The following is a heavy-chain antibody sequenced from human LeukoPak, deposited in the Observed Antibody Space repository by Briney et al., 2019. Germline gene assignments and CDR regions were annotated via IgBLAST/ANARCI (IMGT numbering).Heavy chain of an antibody. J-gene: IGHJ1*01. CDR2: ISSSSSYI. V-gene: IGHV3-21*01. Sequence: GGSLRLSCAASGFTFSSYSMNWVRQAPGKGLEWVSSISSSSSYIYYADSVKGRFTISRDNAKNSLYMQMNSLRAEDTAVYYCARDDIVVVPAAASAEYFQHWGQGTLVTVSS. CDR1: GFTFSSYS. D-gene: IGHD2-2*01. CDR3: ARDDIVVVPAAASAEYFQH.